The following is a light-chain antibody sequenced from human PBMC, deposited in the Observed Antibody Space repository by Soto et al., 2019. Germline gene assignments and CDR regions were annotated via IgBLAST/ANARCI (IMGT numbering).Light chain of an antibody. J-gene: IGKJ1*01. Sequence: EIVLTQSPGTLSLSPGERATLSCRASQSVSSSYLDGYQQKPDQAPRLLIYGASSRATGIPDRFSGSGSGTDFTLTISRLEPEDFAVYYVQQYGSSPRTFGQGTKVEIK. CDR3: QQYGSSPRT. CDR2: GAS. V-gene: IGKV3-20*01. CDR1: QSVSSSY.